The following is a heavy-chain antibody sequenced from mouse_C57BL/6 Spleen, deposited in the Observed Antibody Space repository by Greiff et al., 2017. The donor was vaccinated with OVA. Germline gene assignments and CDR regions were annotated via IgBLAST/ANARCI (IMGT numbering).Heavy chain of an antibody. CDR3: AKEGPYSNYGENYFDY. J-gene: IGHJ2*01. Sequence: QVQLKQPGAELVKPGASVKLSCKASGYTFTSYWMHWVKQRPGQGLEWIGMIHPNSGSTNYNEKFKSKATLTVDKSSSTAYMQLSSLTYEESAGYNCAKEGPYSNYGENYFDYWGQGTTLTVSS. V-gene: IGHV1-64*01. CDR2: IHPNSGST. D-gene: IGHD2-5*01. CDR1: GYTFTSYW.